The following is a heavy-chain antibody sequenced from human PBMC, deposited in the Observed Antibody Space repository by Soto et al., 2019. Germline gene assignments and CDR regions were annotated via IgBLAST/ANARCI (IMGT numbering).Heavy chain of an antibody. Sequence: SETLSLTCTVSDDSITNSHFYWGWVRQPPGKGLEWIGYIYYSGSTNYNPSLKSRVTISVDTSKNQFSLKLSSVTAADTAVYYCARRGEGGAFDIWGQGTMVTVSS. CDR2: IYYSGST. CDR3: ARRGEGGAFDI. J-gene: IGHJ3*02. D-gene: IGHD7-27*01. V-gene: IGHV4-61*05. CDR1: DDSITNSHFY.